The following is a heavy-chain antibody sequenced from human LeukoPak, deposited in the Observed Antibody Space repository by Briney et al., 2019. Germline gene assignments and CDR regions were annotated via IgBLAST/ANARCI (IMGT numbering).Heavy chain of an antibody. CDR3: AGGSYSTSYAFDI. D-gene: IGHD1-26*01. Sequence: GGSLRLSCAASGFTFSSYWMHWVRQAPGKGLVWVSRINSDGSSTSYADSVKGRFTISRDNAKNTLYLQMNSLRADDTAVYYCAGGSYSTSYAFDIWGQGTTVTVSS. CDR1: GFTFSSYW. J-gene: IGHJ3*02. CDR2: INSDGSST. V-gene: IGHV3-74*01.